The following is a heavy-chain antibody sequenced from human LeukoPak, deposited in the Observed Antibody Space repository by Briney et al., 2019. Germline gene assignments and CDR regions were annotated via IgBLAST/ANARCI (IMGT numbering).Heavy chain of an antibody. CDR2: IHYSGTT. J-gene: IGHJ4*02. Sequence: SETLSLTCTVSGGSISTYYWSWIRQPPGKGLEWIGYIHYSGTTNYNPSLRSRVTISVDTSKNQFSLRLSSVTGVDTAVYHCARHLRITEVTRGFDCWGQGTLVTVSS. V-gene: IGHV4-59*01. CDR3: ARHLRITEVTRGFDC. D-gene: IGHD1-20*01. CDR1: GGSISTYY.